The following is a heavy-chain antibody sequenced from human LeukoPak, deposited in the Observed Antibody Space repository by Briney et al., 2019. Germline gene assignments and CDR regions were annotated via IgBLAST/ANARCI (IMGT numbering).Heavy chain of an antibody. J-gene: IGHJ2*01. CDR1: GFTFDDYA. CDR2: ISWNSGSI. V-gene: IGHV3-9*03. Sequence: SGRSLRLSCAASGFTFDDYAMHWVRQAPGKGLEWVSGISWNSGSIGYADSVKGRFTISRDNAKNSLYLQMNSLRAEDMALYYCAKGVGSVFDLWGHGTLVTVSS. D-gene: IGHD1-26*01. CDR3: AKGVGSVFDL.